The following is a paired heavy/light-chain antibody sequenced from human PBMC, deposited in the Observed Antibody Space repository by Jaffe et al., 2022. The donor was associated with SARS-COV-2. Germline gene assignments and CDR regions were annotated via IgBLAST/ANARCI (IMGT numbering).Light chain of an antibody. CDR3: GTWDSSLSAGNV. J-gene: IGLJ1*01. Sequence: QSVLTQPPSVSAAPGQKVTISCSGSSSNIGNNYVSWYQQLPGTAPKLLIYDNNKRPSGIPDRFSGSKSGTSATLGITGLQTGDEADYYCGTWDSSLSAGNVFGTGTKVTVL. V-gene: IGLV1-51*01. CDR1: SSNIGNNY. CDR2: DNN.
Heavy chain of an antibody. D-gene: IGHD6-13*01. Sequence: QVQLVQSGAEVKKPGSSVKVSCKASGGTFSSYAISWVRQAPGQGLEWMGGIIPIFGTANYAQKFQGRVTITADESTSTAYMELSSLRSEDTAVYYCASDDAGIAAAGRGYYYYMDVWGKGTTVTVSS. CDR1: GGTFSSYA. J-gene: IGHJ6*03. CDR3: ASDDAGIAAAGRGYYYYMDV. V-gene: IGHV1-69*01. CDR2: IIPIFGTA.